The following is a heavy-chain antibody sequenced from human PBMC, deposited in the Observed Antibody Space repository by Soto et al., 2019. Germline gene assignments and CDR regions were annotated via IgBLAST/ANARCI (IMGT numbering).Heavy chain of an antibody. Sequence: PSETLSLTCTVSGGSTSSSSYYWGWIRQPPGKRLEWIGNIYYSGSTYYNPSLKSRVTISVDTSKNQFSLKLSSVTAADTAVYYCARERPDGARLDPWGQGTLVTVSS. J-gene: IGHJ5*02. CDR1: GGSTSSSSYY. CDR3: ARERPDGARLDP. CDR2: IYYSGST. D-gene: IGHD6-6*01. V-gene: IGHV4-39*07.